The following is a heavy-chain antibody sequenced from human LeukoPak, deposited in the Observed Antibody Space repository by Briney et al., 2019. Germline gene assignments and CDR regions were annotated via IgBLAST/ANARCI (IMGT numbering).Heavy chain of an antibody. CDR3: ARASGYEDYYGMDV. Sequence: GASVKVSCKASGYTFTSYGISWVRQAPGQGLEWMGGIIPIFGTANYAQKFQGRVTITADESTSTAYMELSSLRSDDTAVYYCARASGYEDYYGMDVWGQGTTVTVSS. D-gene: IGHD5-12*01. CDR2: IIPIFGTA. CDR1: GYTFTSYG. V-gene: IGHV1-69*13. J-gene: IGHJ6*02.